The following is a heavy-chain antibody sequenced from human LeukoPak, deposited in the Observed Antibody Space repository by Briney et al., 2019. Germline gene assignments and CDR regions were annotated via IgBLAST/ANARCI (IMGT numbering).Heavy chain of an antibody. Sequence: PSETLSLTCTVSGVSISSYYWSWIRQPPGKGLEWIGYIYYSGSTNYNPSLKSRVTISVDMSKNQFSLKLSSVTAADTAVYYCARLPLGYDSSGTDYWGQGTLVTVSS. J-gene: IGHJ4*02. V-gene: IGHV4-59*08. CDR3: ARLPLGYDSSGTDY. CDR2: IYYSGST. D-gene: IGHD3-22*01. CDR1: GVSISSYY.